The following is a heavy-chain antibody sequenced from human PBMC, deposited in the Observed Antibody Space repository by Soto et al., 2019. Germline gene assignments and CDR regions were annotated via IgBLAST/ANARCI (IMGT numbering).Heavy chain of an antibody. Sequence: QVQLQESGPGLVKPSQTLSLTCTVSGGSISTGGYYWNWIRQHPGKGLEWIGYFYYSGSTYYNPSPKSRSNTPVNTAKNQFSLKLSSVPAADTAVYYCARSVFPWGQGTLVTVSS. V-gene: IGHV4-31*03. J-gene: IGHJ5*02. CDR1: GGSISTGGYY. CDR2: FYYSGST. CDR3: ARSVFP.